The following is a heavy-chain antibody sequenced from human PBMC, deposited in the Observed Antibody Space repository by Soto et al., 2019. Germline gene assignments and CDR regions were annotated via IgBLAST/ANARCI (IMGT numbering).Heavy chain of an antibody. J-gene: IGHJ5*02. CDR2: INHSGST. CDR1: GGSFSGYY. V-gene: IGHV4-34*01. D-gene: IGHD2-2*01. CDR3: ARRYCSSTSCQPENNWFDP. Sequence: PSETLSLTCAVYGGSFSGYYWSWIRQPPGKGLEWIGEINHSGSTNYNPSLKSRVTISVDTSKNQFSLKLSSVTAADTAVYYCARRYCSSTSCQPENNWFDPWGQGTQVTVSS.